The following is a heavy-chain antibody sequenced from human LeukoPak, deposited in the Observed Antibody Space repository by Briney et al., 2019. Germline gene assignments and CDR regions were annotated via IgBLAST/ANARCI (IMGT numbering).Heavy chain of an antibody. J-gene: IGHJ4*02. Sequence: SETLSLTCTVSGGSISSYYWSWIRQPPGKGLVWIGYIYYSGSTNYNPSLKSRVTISVDTSRNQFSLKLSSVTAADTAVYYCARETRITMVRGDNYFDYWGQGTLVTVSS. CDR2: IYYSGST. V-gene: IGHV4-59*01. CDR1: GGSISSYY. D-gene: IGHD3-10*01. CDR3: ARETRITMVRGDNYFDY.